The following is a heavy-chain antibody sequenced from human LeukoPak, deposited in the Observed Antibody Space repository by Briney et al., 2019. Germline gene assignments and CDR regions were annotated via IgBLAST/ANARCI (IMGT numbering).Heavy chain of an antibody. Sequence: SETLSLTCTVSVASISSYYWSWIGQPPGKGVEWIGFLYDSGSTNYNPSLKSRVTISVDTSKNQFSLNLSSVTAADTAVYYCAKHGGSWTFDYWGQGTLVTVSS. CDR2: LYDSGST. J-gene: IGHJ4*02. D-gene: IGHD6-13*01. V-gene: IGHV4-59*08. CDR1: VASISSYY. CDR3: AKHGGSWTFDY.